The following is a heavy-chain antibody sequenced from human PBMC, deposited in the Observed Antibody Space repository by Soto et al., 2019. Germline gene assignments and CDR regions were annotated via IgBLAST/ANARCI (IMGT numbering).Heavy chain of an antibody. Sequence: PSETLSLTCTVSGGSISSGGYYWSWIRQHPGKGLEWIGYIYYSGSTYYNPSLKSRVTISVDTSKNQFSLKLSSVTAADTAVYYCERDSPYSSGWNFDYWGQGTLVTVSS. CDR2: IYYSGST. D-gene: IGHD6-19*01. CDR1: GGSISSGGYY. CDR3: ERDSPYSSGWNFDY. J-gene: IGHJ4*02. V-gene: IGHV4-31*03.